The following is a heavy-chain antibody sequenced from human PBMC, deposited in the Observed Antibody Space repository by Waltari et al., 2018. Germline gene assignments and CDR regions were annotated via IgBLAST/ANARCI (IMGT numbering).Heavy chain of an antibody. CDR2: MNPNSGNT. V-gene: IGHV1-8*01. J-gene: IGHJ4*02. CDR3: ARGLYDFWSGYYTDYYFDY. Sequence: QVQLVQSGAEVKKPGASVKVSCKASGYTFTSYDIHWVRQATGPGLEWLGWMNPNSGNTGYAQKFQGRVTTTRNTSISTAYMELSSLRSEDTAVYYCARGLYDFWSGYYTDYYFDYWGQGTLVTVSS. D-gene: IGHD3-3*01. CDR1: GYTFTSYD.